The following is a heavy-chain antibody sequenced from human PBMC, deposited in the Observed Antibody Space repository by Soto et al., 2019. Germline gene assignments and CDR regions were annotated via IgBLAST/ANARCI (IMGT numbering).Heavy chain of an antibody. CDR2: ISYDGSKK. CDR3: ASEHISNWYLLGY. Sequence: QVQLVDSGGGVVQPGRSLRLSCAASGFTFSSYGMHWVRQAPGKGLEWVAVISYDGSKKYYVDSVKGRFTISRDSSKNTLYLQMNSLRAEDTAIYYCASEHISNWYLLGYWGQGSLVTVSS. J-gene: IGHJ4*02. CDR1: GFTFSSYG. V-gene: IGHV3-30*03. D-gene: IGHD6-13*01.